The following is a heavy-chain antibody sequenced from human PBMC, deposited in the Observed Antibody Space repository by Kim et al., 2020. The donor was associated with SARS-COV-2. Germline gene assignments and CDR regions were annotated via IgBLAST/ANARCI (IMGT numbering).Heavy chain of an antibody. CDR3: ASSPGGWYRVGFYFDY. V-gene: IGHV1-69*13. CDR2: IIPILGTA. J-gene: IGHJ4*02. CDR1: GGTFSSYA. D-gene: IGHD6-19*01. Sequence: SVKVSCKASGGTFSSYAISWVRQAPGQGLEWMGGIIPILGTANYAQKFQGRVTITADESTSTAYMELSSLRSEDTAVYYCASSPGGWYRVGFYFDYWGQGTLVTVSS.